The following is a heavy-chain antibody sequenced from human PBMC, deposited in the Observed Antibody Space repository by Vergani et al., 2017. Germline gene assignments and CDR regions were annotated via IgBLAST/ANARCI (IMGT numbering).Heavy chain of an antibody. D-gene: IGHD2-8*02. CDR2: IWYDGSNK. CDR3: ARAGTGGFDY. CDR1: GFTFSNAW. J-gene: IGHJ4*02. V-gene: IGHV3-33*08. Sequence: VQLVESGGGLVKPGGSLRLSCAASGFTFSNAWMSWVRQAPGKGLEWVAVIWYDGSNKYYADSVKGRFTISRDNSKNTLYLQMNSLRAEDTAVYYCARAGTGGFDYWGQGTLVTVSS.